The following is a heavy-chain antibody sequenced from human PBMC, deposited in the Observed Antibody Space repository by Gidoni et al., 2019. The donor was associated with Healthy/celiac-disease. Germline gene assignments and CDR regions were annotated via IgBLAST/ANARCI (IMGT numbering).Heavy chain of an antibody. CDR2: IKSKTDGGTT. CDR1: GRTLSNAW. Sequence: EVQLVESGGGLVKPGGSLRLPRAASGRTLSNAWMSWVRQAPGKGLEWVGRIKSKTDGGTTDYAAPVKGRFTISRDDSKNTLYLQMNSLKTEDTAVYYCTTRIMITFGGVIADYWGQGTLVTVSS. CDR3: TTRIMITFGGVIADY. J-gene: IGHJ4*02. V-gene: IGHV3-15*01. D-gene: IGHD3-16*02.